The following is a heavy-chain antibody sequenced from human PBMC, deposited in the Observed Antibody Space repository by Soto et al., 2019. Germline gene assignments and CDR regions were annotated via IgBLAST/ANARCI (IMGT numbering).Heavy chain of an antibody. V-gene: IGHV1-24*01. CDR2: FDPEDGET. CDR1: GYTLTDLS. D-gene: IGHD6-13*01. Sequence: GASVKVSCKVSGYTLTDLSMHWVRQAPGKGLEWMGGFDPEDGETIYAQKFQGRVTMTEDTSTDTAYMELSSLRSGDTAVYYCATDLVKQQLARPNPLGMDVWGQGTTVTVSS. CDR3: ATDLVKQQLARPNPLGMDV. J-gene: IGHJ6*02.